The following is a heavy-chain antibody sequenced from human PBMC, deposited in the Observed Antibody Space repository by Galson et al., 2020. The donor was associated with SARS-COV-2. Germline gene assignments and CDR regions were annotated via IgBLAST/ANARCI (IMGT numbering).Heavy chain of an antibody. CDR3: ARLGLGISSYYYGMDV. Sequence: ASVKVSCKASGYTFTGYYMHWVRQAPGQGLEWMGWINPNSGGTNSAQKFQGRVTMTRDTSISTAYMELSRLRSDDTAVYYCARLGLGISSYYYGMDVWGQGTTVTVSS. CDR1: GYTFTGYY. CDR2: INPNSGGT. D-gene: IGHD6-6*01. V-gene: IGHV1-2*02. J-gene: IGHJ6*02.